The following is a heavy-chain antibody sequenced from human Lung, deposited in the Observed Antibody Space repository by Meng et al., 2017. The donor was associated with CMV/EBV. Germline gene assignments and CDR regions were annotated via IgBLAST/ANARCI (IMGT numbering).Heavy chain of an antibody. D-gene: IGHD6-19*01. CDR1: GFTVSNNY. CDR2: IYSGGST. J-gene: IGHJ2*01. V-gene: IGHV3-53*01. Sequence: GGSLRLXCAASGFTVSNNYMSWVRQAPGKGLEWVSVIYSGGSTNYADSVKGRFTISRDNSKNTLYLQMHSLRAEDTAVYYCARAESPYSSGWFSGFSYFDLWXRGTLVTVSS. CDR3: ARAESPYSSGWFSGFSYFDL.